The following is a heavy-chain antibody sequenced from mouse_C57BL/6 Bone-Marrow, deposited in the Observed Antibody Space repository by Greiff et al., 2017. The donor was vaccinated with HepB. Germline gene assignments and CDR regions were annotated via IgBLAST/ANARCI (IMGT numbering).Heavy chain of an antibody. D-gene: IGHD1-1*01. CDR3: AREGITTVGLDY. CDR2: IYPRSGNT. V-gene: IGHV1-81*01. CDR1: GYTFTSYG. Sequence: QVQLQQSGAELARPGASVKLSCKASGYTFTSYGISWVKQRTGQGLEWIGEIYPRSGNTYYNEKFKGKATLTADKSSSTAYMELRSLTSEDSAVYFCAREGITTVGLDYWGQGTTLTVSS. J-gene: IGHJ2*01.